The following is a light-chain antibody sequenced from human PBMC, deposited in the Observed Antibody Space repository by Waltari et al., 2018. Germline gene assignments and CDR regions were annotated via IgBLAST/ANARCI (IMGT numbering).Light chain of an antibody. CDR1: QSLSHSDGTTY. CDR3: MQSIQYPLT. J-gene: IGKJ4*01. V-gene: IGKV2D-29*02. CDR2: EVS. Sequence: DIVMTQTPLSLSVTPGQPASMSCRSSQSLSHSDGTTYLYWYLQKPGQSPQLLTWEVSNRFSGVPDRFSGSGSGTDFTLKISRVEAEDVGIYYCMQSIQYPLTFGGGTKVEIK.